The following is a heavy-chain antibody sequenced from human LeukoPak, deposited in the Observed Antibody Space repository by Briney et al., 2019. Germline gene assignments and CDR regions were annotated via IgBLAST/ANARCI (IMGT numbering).Heavy chain of an antibody. D-gene: IGHD3-10*01. V-gene: IGHV4-30-2*01. Sequence: SETLSLTCAVSGGSISRGGYSWSWIRQPPGKGLEWIGYIYHSGSTYYNPSLKSRVTISVDRSKNQFSLKLSSVTAADTAVYYCAREGGFGDFDYWGQGTLVTVSS. J-gene: IGHJ4*02. CDR1: GGSISRGGYS. CDR2: IYHSGST. CDR3: AREGGFGDFDY.